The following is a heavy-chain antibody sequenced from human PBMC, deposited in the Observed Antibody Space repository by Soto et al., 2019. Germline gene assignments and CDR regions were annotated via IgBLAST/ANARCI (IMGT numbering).Heavy chain of an antibody. J-gene: IGHJ5*02. V-gene: IGHV4-61*01. Sequence: QVQLQESGPGLVKPSETLSLTCTVSGGSVSSGSYYWGWIRQPPGKGLEWIGYIYHSGSTNYNPSSKSRVTISVDTSKNQFSLSLTSVTAADTAVYYCARLSAAWFDPWGQGTLVTVAS. D-gene: IGHD6-19*01. CDR2: IYHSGST. CDR1: GGSVSSGSYY. CDR3: ARLSAAWFDP.